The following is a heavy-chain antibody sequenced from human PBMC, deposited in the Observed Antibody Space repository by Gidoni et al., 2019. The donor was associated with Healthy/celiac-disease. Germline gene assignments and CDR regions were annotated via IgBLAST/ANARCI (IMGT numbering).Heavy chain of an antibody. CDR3: ARALDYYDSSGYAFDY. V-gene: IGHV4-39*01. Sequence: QLQLQESGPGLVKPSETLSLTCTVSGGSISSSSYYWGWIRQPPGKGLEWIGSIYYSGSTYYNPSLKSRVTISVDTSKNQFSLKLSSVTAADTAVYYCARALDYYDSSGYAFDYWGQGTLVTVSS. D-gene: IGHD3-22*01. CDR2: IYYSGST. J-gene: IGHJ4*02. CDR1: GGSISSSSYY.